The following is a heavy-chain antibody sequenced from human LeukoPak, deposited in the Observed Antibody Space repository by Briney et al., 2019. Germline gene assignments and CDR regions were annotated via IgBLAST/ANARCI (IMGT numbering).Heavy chain of an antibody. Sequence: PSETLSLTCAVYGGSFSGYYWSWIRQPPGKGLEWIGEINHSGSTNYNPSLKSRVTISVDTSENQFSLKLSSVTAADTAVYYCARGIVGATVRPLRAFVYWGQGTLVTVSS. CDR3: ARGIVGATVRPLRAFVY. V-gene: IGHV4-34*01. CDR2: INHSGST. J-gene: IGHJ4*02. D-gene: IGHD1-26*01. CDR1: GGSFSGYY.